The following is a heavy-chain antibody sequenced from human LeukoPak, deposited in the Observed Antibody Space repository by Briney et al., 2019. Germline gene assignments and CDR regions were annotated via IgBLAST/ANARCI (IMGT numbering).Heavy chain of an antibody. CDR2: INPSGGST. CDR1: GYTFTSYY. D-gene: IGHD3-22*01. Sequence: ASVKVSCKASGYTFTSYYLHWVRQAPGQGLEWMGIINPSGGSTSYAQKSQGRVTMTRDMSTSTVYMELSSLRSEDTAVYYCVRQYYHYSSDYYWAPDYWGQGTLVTVSS. CDR3: VRQYYHYSSDYYWAPDY. J-gene: IGHJ4*02. V-gene: IGHV1-46*01.